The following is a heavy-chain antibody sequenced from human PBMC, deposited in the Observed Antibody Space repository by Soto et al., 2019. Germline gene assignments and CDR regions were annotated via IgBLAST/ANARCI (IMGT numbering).Heavy chain of an antibody. CDR2: ISSSSSYI. V-gene: IGHV3-21*01. J-gene: IGHJ5*02. Sequence: GGSLRLSCAASGFTFSSYSMNWVRQAPGKGLEWVSSISSSSSYIYYADSVKGRFTISRDNAKNSLYLQMNSLRAEDTAVYYCARDLGLASNWFDPWGQGTLVTVSS. CDR3: ARDLGLASNWFDP. CDR1: GFTFSSYS. D-gene: IGHD2-15*01.